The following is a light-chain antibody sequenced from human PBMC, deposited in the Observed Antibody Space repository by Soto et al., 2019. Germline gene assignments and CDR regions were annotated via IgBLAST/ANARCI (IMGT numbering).Light chain of an antibody. CDR2: AAS. J-gene: IGKJ5*01. V-gene: IGKV3-20*01. CDR1: QSVPRSY. CDR3: QQYGYSPIT. Sequence: IALTQAPGTLSFSPGERATLSCSASQSVPRSYLAWYQHKPGQAPRLLIYAASSRATGSPDRFSGGGSGTDFTLTISRLEPEDFAVYYCQQYGYSPITLGQGTRLEI.